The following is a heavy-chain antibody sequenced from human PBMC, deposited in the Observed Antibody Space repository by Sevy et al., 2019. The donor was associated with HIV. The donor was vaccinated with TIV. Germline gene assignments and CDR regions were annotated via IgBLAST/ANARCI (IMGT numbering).Heavy chain of an antibody. CDR2: INHSGST. CDR3: ASERYGSGSYYYYYYMDV. J-gene: IGHJ6*03. CDR1: GGSFSGYY. Sequence: SETLSLTCAVYGGSFSGYYWSWIRQPPGKGLEWIGEINHSGSTNYNPSLKSRVTISVDTSKNQFSLKLSSVTAADTAVYYCASERYGSGSYYYYYYMDVWGKGTTVTVSS. V-gene: IGHV4-34*01. D-gene: IGHD3-10*01.